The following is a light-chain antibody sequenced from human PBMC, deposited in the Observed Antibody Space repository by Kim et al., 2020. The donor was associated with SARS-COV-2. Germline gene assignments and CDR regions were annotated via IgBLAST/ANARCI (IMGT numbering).Light chain of an antibody. J-gene: IGKJ4*01. CDR3: HQRSPL. CDR1: QNVGSY. V-gene: IGKV3-11*01. CDR2: DAS. Sequence: VLTQSPAALSLYPGERANIPCRASQNVGSYLARYQQKTGQAPRLLIYDASNRATGIPARFSGSGSGTVFTLTISSLEPEDVAIYFYHQRSPLFGGGTKVDIK.